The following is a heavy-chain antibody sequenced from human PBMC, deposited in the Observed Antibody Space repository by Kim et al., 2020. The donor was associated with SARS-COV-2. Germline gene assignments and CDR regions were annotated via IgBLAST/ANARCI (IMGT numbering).Heavy chain of an antibody. J-gene: IGHJ4*02. CDR3: ARDLVTMIVVVPDY. D-gene: IGHD3-22*01. Sequence: DALRARFTISRDNSQHTQYLQMNSLGAEDTAVYYCARDLVTMIVVVPDYWGQGTLVTVSS. V-gene: IGHV3-30*01.